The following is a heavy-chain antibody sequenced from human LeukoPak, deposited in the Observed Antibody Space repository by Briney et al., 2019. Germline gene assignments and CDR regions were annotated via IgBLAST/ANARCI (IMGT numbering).Heavy chain of an antibody. CDR1: GFDVSSNS. D-gene: IGHD6-13*01. Sequence: GGSLRLSCAASGFDVSSNSMSWVRQAPGKGLEWVSVIFSGGSTNYANSMKGRFTISRDNSKNTLYLQMNSLRGEDTAVYYCAAWRGSNWFDYWGQETLVTVSS. CDR2: IFSGGST. J-gene: IGHJ4*02. CDR3: AAWRGSNWFDY. V-gene: IGHV3-53*01.